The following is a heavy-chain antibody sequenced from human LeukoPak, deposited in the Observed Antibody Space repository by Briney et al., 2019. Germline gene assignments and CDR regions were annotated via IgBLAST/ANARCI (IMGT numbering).Heavy chain of an antibody. CDR3: ASGMRVGPNI. CDR1: GFTFGTNS. D-gene: IGHD1-26*01. CDR2: ITSSSNII. Sequence: GGSLRLSCATSGFTFGTNSMNWVRQAPGKGLEWLSYITSSSNIIYYADSVKGRFTISRDNAKNSLYLQMNSLRAEDTAVYYCASGMRVGPNIWGQGTLVTVSS. V-gene: IGHV3-48*04. J-gene: IGHJ4*02.